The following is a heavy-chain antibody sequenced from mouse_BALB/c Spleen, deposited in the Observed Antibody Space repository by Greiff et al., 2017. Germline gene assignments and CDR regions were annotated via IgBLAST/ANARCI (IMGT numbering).Heavy chain of an antibody. CDR2: IYPGSGST. Sequence: QVQLQQPGAELVKPGTSVKLSCKASGYNFTSYWINWVKLRPGQGLEWIGDIYPGSGSTNYNEKFKSKATLTVDTSSSTAYMQLSSLASEDSALYYCARQLGLRTPEDYWGQGTTLTVSS. J-gene: IGHJ2*01. CDR3: ARQLGLRTPEDY. V-gene: IGHV1-55*01. D-gene: IGHD3-1*01. CDR1: GYNFTSYW.